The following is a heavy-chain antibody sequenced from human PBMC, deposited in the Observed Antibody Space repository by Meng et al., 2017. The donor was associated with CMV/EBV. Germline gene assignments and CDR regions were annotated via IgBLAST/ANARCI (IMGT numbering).Heavy chain of an antibody. V-gene: IGHV4-34*01. Sequence: SETLSLTCAVYGGSFSGYYWSWIRQPPGKGLEWIGEINHSGSTNYNPSLKSRVTISVDTSKNQFSLKLSSVTAADTAVYYCAGASFWNGYYDYWGQGTLVTVSS. CDR1: GGSFSGYY. CDR3: AGASFWNGYYDY. D-gene: IGHD3-3*01. J-gene: IGHJ4*02. CDR2: INHSGST.